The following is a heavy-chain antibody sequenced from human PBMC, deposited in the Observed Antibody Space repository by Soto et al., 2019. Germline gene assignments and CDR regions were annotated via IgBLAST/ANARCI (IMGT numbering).Heavy chain of an antibody. Sequence: QVQLVQSGAEVTKPGSSVTVSCTASGDTFSRFTLSWVRQAPGQGLEWMGRIIPMLGMSNSALKFQGRVTXTXDQXTNNVYMHRNSLRSDDTAVYYCATSYGSGSAHFDSWGQGTLVTVSS. D-gene: IGHD3-10*01. J-gene: IGHJ4*02. CDR3: ATSYGSGSAHFDS. CDR2: IIPMLGMS. CDR1: GDTFSRFT. V-gene: IGHV1-69*02.